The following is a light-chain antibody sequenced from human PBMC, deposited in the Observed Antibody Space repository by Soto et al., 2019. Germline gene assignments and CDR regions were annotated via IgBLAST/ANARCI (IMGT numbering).Light chain of an antibody. CDR2: DAS. V-gene: IGKV3-11*01. Sequence: EIVLTQSPATLSLSPGERAALSCRASQSVSSYLAWYQQKPDQAPRLLIYDASKRATGIPARFSGSGSGTDLTLTISSLEPEDFAVYFCQQRSNWPSTFGGGTKVEI. CDR1: QSVSSY. J-gene: IGKJ4*01. CDR3: QQRSNWPST.